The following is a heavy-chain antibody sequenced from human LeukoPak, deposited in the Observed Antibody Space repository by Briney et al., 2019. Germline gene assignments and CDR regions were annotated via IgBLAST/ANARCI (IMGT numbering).Heavy chain of an antibody. CDR3: AKAPSYSSSNWFDP. CDR1: GFTFSSYA. CDR2: ISGSGGST. J-gene: IGHJ5*02. Sequence: GGSLRPSCAASGFTFSSYAMSWVRQAPGKGLEWVSAISGSGGSTYYADSVKGRFTISRDNSKNTLYLQMNSLRAEDTAVYYCAKAPSYSSSNWFDPWGQGTLVTVSS. V-gene: IGHV3-23*01. D-gene: IGHD6-6*01.